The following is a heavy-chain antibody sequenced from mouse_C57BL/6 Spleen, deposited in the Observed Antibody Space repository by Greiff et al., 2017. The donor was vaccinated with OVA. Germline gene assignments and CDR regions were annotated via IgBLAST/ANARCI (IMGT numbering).Heavy chain of an antibody. J-gene: IGHJ3*01. CDR3: ARDSSGYSSWFAY. CDR2: ILPGSGST. Sequence: QVQLQQSGAELMKPGASVKLSCKATGYTFTGYWIEWVKQRPGHGLEWIGEILPGSGSTNYNEKFKGKATFTADTSSNTAYMQLSSLTTEYSAIYYCARDSSGYSSWFAYWGQGTLVTVSA. CDR1: GYTFTGYW. V-gene: IGHV1-9*01. D-gene: IGHD3-2*02.